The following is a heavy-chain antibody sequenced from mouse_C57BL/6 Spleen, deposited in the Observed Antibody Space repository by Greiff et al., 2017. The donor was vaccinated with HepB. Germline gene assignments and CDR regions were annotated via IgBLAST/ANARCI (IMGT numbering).Heavy chain of an antibody. CDR2: IYPRSGNT. J-gene: IGHJ3*01. CDR1: GYTFTSYG. Sequence: QVQLKESGAELARPGASVKLSCKASGYTFTSYGISWVKQRTGQGLEWIGEIYPRSGNTYYNEKFKGKATLTADKSSSTAYMELRSLTSEDSAVYFCARKFSAYWGQGTLVTVSA. CDR3: ARKFSAY. V-gene: IGHV1-81*01.